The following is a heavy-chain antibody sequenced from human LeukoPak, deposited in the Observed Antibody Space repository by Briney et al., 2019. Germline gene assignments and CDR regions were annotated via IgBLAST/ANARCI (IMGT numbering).Heavy chain of an antibody. CDR1: GGSISSYY. CDR2: IYYSGST. CDR3: ARDDIAAAATFDY. Sequence: SETLSLTCTVSGGSISSYYWSWIRQPPGKGLEWIGYIYYSGSTNYNPSLKSRVTISVDTSKNQFSLKLSSVTAADTAVYYCARDDIAAAATFDYWGQGTLVTVSS. V-gene: IGHV4-59*01. J-gene: IGHJ4*02. D-gene: IGHD6-13*01.